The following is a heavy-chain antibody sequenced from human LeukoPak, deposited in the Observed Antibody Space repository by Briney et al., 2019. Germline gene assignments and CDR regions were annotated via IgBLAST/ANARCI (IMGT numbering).Heavy chain of an antibody. Sequence: SETLSLTCTVSGGSISSYYWSWIRQPAGKGLEWIWRIYTSGSTNYNPSLKSRVTMSVDTSKNQFSLKLSSVTAADTAVYYCARAGSYYDSSTPGLFDYWGQGTLVTVSS. CDR3: ARAGSYYDSSTPGLFDY. D-gene: IGHD3-22*01. V-gene: IGHV4-4*07. CDR1: GGSISSYY. J-gene: IGHJ4*02. CDR2: IYTSGST.